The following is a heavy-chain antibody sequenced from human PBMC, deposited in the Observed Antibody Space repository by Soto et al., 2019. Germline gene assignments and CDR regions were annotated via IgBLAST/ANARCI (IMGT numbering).Heavy chain of an antibody. J-gene: IGHJ4*02. CDR2: IKQDGSGYDT. CDR1: GFTISNHW. V-gene: IGHV3-7*03. Sequence: GGSLRLSCAASGFTISNHWMTWVRQAPGKGLEWVANIKQDGSGYDTSYADSVKGRFTISRDNSDNSLYLHLDSLRAEDTGRYFCAREIFAAAYAATSAFDLWGQGTLVTVSS. D-gene: IGHD2-8*01. CDR3: AREIFAAAYAATSAFDL.